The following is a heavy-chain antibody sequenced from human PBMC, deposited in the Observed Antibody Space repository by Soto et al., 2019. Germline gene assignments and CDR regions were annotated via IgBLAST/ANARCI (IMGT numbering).Heavy chain of an antibody. Sequence: PWESLKISCQGSGSSFTSNWLGWVRQMPGKGLEWVGIINPADSDIKYSPSFQGQLTISADKSIGTAYLQWSSLKASDAAMYYCARHQKGDASRILDFWGQGTLDTGSS. CDR2: INPADSDI. D-gene: IGHD2-21*01. CDR3: ARHQKGDASRILDF. J-gene: IGHJ1*01. V-gene: IGHV5-51*01. CDR1: GSSFTSNW.